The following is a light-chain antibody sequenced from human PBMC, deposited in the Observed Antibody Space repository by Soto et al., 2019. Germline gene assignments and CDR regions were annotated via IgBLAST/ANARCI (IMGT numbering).Light chain of an antibody. V-gene: IGLV2-8*01. J-gene: IGLJ1*01. Sequence: QTVRSQPTSASGSPVQSVAISCTGTSSDVGGYNYVSWYQQHPGKAPKLMIYEVNKRPSGVPDRFSGSKSGNTASLTVSGLQAEDEADYYCSSYAGSSNVFGTGTKVTVL. CDR2: EVN. CDR3: SSYAGSSNV. CDR1: SSDVGGYNY.